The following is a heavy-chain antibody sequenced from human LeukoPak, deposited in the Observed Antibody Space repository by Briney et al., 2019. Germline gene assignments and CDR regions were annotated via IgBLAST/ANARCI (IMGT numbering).Heavy chain of an antibody. J-gene: IGHJ4*02. CDR1: GGSVSSSGSY. Sequence: SETLSLTCTVSGGSVSSSGSYWSWIRQPPGKGLEWFGYIYYSGSTTYNPSLKSRVIISVDTSKNQFSLKLSSVTAADTAVYYCAREGGQRSSWYDYWGQGTLVTVSS. CDR3: AREGGQRSSWYDY. D-gene: IGHD6-13*01. V-gene: IGHV4-61*08. CDR2: IYYSGST.